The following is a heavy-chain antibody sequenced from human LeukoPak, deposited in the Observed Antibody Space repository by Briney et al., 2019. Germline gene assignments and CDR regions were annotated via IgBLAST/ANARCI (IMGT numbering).Heavy chain of an antibody. CDR1: GGTFSNHA. V-gene: IGHV1-69*10. D-gene: IGHD3-22*01. Sequence: ASVKVSCKASGGTFSNHAVNWGRQAPGRGREWMGGLVAIVGIPYYAQKFQVRITITADESSRTAYMELSSLRSDDTAVYYWARDFLGFYQYYYDSSGYYAWGQGTLVTVSS. CDR2: LVAIVGIP. J-gene: IGHJ4*02. CDR3: ARDFLGFYQYYYDSSGYYA.